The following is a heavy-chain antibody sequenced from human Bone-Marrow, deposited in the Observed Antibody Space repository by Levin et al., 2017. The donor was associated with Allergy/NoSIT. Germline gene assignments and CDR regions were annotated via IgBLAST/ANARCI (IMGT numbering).Heavy chain of an antibody. CDR1: GDTSTSHA. CDR3: ATPSGYGRF. V-gene: IGHV1-69*10. D-gene: IGHD5-12*01. Sequence: SVKVSCKASGDTSTSHAFAWVRQVPGQGLEWVGGIIPILGTTNYAQKFQGRFTITADKSTSTSYMEVKSLTSEDTAVYYCATPSGYGRFWGQGTLVAVSS. J-gene: IGHJ4*02. CDR2: IIPILGTT.